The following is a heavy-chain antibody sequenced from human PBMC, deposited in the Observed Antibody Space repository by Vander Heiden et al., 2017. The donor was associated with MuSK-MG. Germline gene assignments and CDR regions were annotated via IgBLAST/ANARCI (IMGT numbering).Heavy chain of an antibody. V-gene: IGHV2-26*01. CDR2: IFSNDEK. J-gene: IGHJ6*03. D-gene: IGHD6-13*01. CDR3: ARIQFGEQLVLYYYYMDV. CDR1: GFSLSNARMG. Sequence: QVTLKESGPVLVKPTETLTLTCTVSGFSLSNARMGVSWIRQPPGKALEWLAHIFSNDEKSDSTSLKSRLTISKDTAKSQVVLTMTNMDPVDTATYYCARIQFGEQLVLYYYYMDVWGKGTTVTVSS.